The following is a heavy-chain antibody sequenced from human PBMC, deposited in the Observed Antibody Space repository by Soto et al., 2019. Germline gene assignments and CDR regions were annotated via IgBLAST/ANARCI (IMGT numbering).Heavy chain of an antibody. CDR2: ISYDGSNK. Sequence: GGSLRLSCAASGFTFRSYGMHWVRQAPAKGLEWVAVISYDGSNKYYADSVKGRFTISRDNSKNTLYLQMNSLRAEDTAVYYCAKGGVGSTSNAFDIWGQGTMVTVSS. CDR3: AKGGVGSTSNAFDI. J-gene: IGHJ3*02. CDR1: GFTFRSYG. D-gene: IGHD1-26*01. V-gene: IGHV3-30*18.